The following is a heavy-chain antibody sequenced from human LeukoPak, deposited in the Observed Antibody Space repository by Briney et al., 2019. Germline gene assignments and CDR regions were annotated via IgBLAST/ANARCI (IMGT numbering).Heavy chain of an antibody. V-gene: IGHV1-8*01. CDR3: ARTLRGGNHVRVYYYGMDV. CDR1: GYTFTSYD. Sequence: ASVKVSCKASGYTFTSYDINWVRPATGQGLEWMGWMNPNSGNTGYAQKFQGRVTMTRNTSISTAYMELSSLRSEDTAVYYCARTLRGGNHVRVYYYGMDVWGQGTTVTVSS. J-gene: IGHJ6*02. CDR2: MNPNSGNT. D-gene: IGHD3-10*01.